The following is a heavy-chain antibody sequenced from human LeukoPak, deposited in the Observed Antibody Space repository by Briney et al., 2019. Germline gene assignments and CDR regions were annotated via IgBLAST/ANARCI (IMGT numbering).Heavy chain of an antibody. CDR2: IYSGGNT. CDR3: ARVGSSGWYRRNFDY. D-gene: IGHD6-19*01. J-gene: IGHJ4*02. V-gene: IGHV3-53*01. Sequence: GGSLRLSCVTSGLNVKNNYMFWVRQSPVKGLEWVSIIYSGGNTFYADSVKGRFTISRDNAKNTLYLQMNSLRAEDTAVYYCARVGSSGWYRRNFDYWGQGTLVTVSS. CDR1: GLNVKNNY.